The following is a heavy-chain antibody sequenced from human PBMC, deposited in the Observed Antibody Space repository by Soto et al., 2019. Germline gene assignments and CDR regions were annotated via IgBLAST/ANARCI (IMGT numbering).Heavy chain of an antibody. J-gene: IGHJ4*02. V-gene: IGHV1-3*01. CDR2: INAGNGNT. Sequence: QVQLVQSGAEVKKPGASVKVSCKASGYTFTSYAMHWVRQAPGQRLEWMGWINAGNGNTKYSQKFQGRVTITRGTSASTAYMELSSLRSEDTAVYSCARDPLEQVITICGVVMANWGQGTLVTVSS. D-gene: IGHD3-3*01. CDR3: ARDPLEQVITICGVVMAN. CDR1: GYTFTSYA.